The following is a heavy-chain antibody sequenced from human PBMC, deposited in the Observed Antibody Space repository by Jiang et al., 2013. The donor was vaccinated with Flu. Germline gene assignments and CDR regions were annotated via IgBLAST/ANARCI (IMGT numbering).Heavy chain of an antibody. J-gene: IGHJ6*02. CDR3: ARNTITGEYYYYGMDV. CDR2: ISSSGSTI. D-gene: IGHD5-12*01. CDR1: GFTFSSYE. Sequence: VESGGGLVQPGGSLRLSCAASGFTFSSYEMNWVRQAPGKGLEWVSYISSSGSTIYYADSVKGRFTISRDNAKNSLYLQMNSLRAEDTAVYYCARNTITGEYYYYGMDVWGQGTTVTVSS. V-gene: IGHV3-48*03.